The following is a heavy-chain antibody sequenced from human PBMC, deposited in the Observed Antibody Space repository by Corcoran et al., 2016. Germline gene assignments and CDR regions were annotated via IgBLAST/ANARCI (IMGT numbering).Heavy chain of an antibody. J-gene: IGHJ5*02. CDR1: GYTFTSYA. Sequence: QVQLVQSGAEVKKPGASVKVSCKASGYTFTSYAMHWVRQAPGQRLEWMGWINAGNGNTKYSQKFQGRVTITRDTSASTAYMELSSLRSEDTAVYYGAGGALFAGGTFGEGPWGQGTLVTVSS. V-gene: IGHV1-3*01. CDR3: AGGALFAGGTFGEGP. D-gene: IGHD3-10*01. CDR2: INAGNGNT.